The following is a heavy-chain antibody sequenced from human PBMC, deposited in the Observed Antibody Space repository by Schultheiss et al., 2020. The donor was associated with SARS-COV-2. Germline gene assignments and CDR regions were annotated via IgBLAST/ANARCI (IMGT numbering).Heavy chain of an antibody. J-gene: IGHJ4*02. CDR2: IYYSGST. CDR1: GGSISSYY. CDR3: ARAARGYSYGSDY. V-gene: IGHV4-59*01. Sequence: SETLSLTCTVSGGSISSYYWSWIRQPPGKGLEWIGYIYYSGSTYYNPSLKSRVTISVDTSKNQFSLKLSSVTAADTAVYYCARAARGYSYGSDYWGQGTLVTVSS. D-gene: IGHD5-18*01.